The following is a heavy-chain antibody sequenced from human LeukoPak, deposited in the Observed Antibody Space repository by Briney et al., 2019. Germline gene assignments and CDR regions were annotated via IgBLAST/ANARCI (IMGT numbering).Heavy chain of an antibody. CDR3: ARGTPAVAGIDY. CDR1: GLTLSNYA. V-gene: IGHV3-30*04. J-gene: IGHJ4*02. CDR2: LAHDGGDR. D-gene: IGHD6-19*01. Sequence: GRSLTLSCAASGLTLSNYAMHWVRQAPGKGLEWVAVLAHDGGDRYFADSVKGRFTISRDNSKNTLYLQMSSLRAEDTALYYCARGTPAVAGIDYWGQGTLVTVSS.